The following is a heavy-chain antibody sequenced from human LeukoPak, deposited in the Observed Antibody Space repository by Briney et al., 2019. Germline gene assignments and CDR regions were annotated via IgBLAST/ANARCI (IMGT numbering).Heavy chain of an antibody. D-gene: IGHD3/OR15-3a*01. CDR1: GFTFSNYA. V-gene: IGHV3-30-3*01. Sequence: GGSLRFSCAASGFTFSNYAMHWVRQAPGKGLEWVAVMSYDGSNKYYADSVKGRFTISRDNSKDTLYLQMSSLRTEDTAVYYCARDRTAASWSGSFDYWGQGTLVTVSS. J-gene: IGHJ4*02. CDR2: MSYDGSNK. CDR3: ARDRTAASWSGSFDY.